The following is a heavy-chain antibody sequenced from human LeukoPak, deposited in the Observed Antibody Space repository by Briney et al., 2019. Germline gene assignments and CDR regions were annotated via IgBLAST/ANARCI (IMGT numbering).Heavy chain of an antibody. J-gene: IGHJ4*02. V-gene: IGHV4-39*01. CDR1: GGSISSSSYY. D-gene: IGHD4-11*01. CDR2: IYYSGST. CDR3: ARHGYSITFDY. Sequence: PSETLSLTCTVSGGSISSSSYYWGWIRQPPGKGLEWIGSIYYSGSTYYNPSLKSRVTISVDTSKNQFSLKLSSLTAADTAVYYCARHGYSITFDYWGQGTLVTVSS.